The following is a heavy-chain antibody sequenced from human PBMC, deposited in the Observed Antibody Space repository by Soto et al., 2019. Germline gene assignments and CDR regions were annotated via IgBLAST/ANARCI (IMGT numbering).Heavy chain of an antibody. J-gene: IGHJ5*02. Sequence: EVQLVESGGGLVKPGGSLRLSCAASGFTFSSYSMNWVRQAPGKGLEWVSSISSSSSYIYYADSVKGRFTISRDNAKNSLYLQMNSLRAEDTAVYYCARASAAGSNFDPWGQGTLVTVSS. CDR1: GFTFSSYS. CDR2: ISSSSSYI. CDR3: ARASAAGSNFDP. V-gene: IGHV3-21*01. D-gene: IGHD6-13*01.